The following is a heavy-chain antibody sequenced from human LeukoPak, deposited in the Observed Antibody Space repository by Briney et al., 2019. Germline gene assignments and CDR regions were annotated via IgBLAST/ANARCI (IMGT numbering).Heavy chain of an antibody. CDR1: GFTFSGSA. D-gene: IGHD2-8*01. J-gene: IGHJ5*02. V-gene: IGHV3-7*01. Sequence: GGSLRRSCSAPGFTFSGSAMHWVRQAPWKGWEWVANIKQDGSEKYYVDSVKGRFTISRDNAKNSLYLQMNSLRAEDTAVYYCARRYAGGPFDPWGQGTLVTVYS. CDR3: ARRYAGGPFDP. CDR2: IKQDGSEK.